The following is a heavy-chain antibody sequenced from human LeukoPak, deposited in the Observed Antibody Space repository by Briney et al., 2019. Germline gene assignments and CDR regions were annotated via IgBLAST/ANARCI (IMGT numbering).Heavy chain of an antibody. V-gene: IGHV3-30*03. CDR1: GFTFSSYG. J-gene: IGHJ4*02. D-gene: IGHD3-22*01. CDR2: ISYDGSNK. Sequence: GGSLRLSCAASGFTFSSYGMHWVRQAPGKGLEWVAVISYDGSNKYYADSVKGRFTISRDSSKNTLYLQMNSLRAEDTAVYYCASHYDTSGYHYFDFRGQGTLVTVSS. CDR3: ASHYDTSGYHYFDF.